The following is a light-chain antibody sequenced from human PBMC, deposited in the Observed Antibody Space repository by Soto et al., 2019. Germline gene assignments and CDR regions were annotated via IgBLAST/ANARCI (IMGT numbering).Light chain of an antibody. Sequence: EIVLTQSPGTLSLSPGERATLSCRASQSVSSSYLAWYQQKPGQAPRLLIYGVSSRATDIPDRFSGSGSGTDFTLTISRLDPEDFAVYYCQQYGSSPLTFGQGTKVDI. V-gene: IGKV3-20*01. CDR2: GVS. J-gene: IGKJ1*01. CDR3: QQYGSSPLT. CDR1: QSVSSSY.